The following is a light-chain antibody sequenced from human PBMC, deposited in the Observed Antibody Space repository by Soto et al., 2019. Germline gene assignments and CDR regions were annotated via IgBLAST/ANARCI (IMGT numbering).Light chain of an antibody. CDR3: QQYNCYPGT. Sequence: DIQMTQSPSTLSASVGDRVTITCRASQSISSWLAWYQQKPGKAPKLLIYDASSLESGVPSRFSGSESGTEFTLTISSLQPDDFATYYCQQYNCYPGTVGEGTKVEIK. CDR2: DAS. V-gene: IGKV1-5*01. J-gene: IGKJ1*01. CDR1: QSISSW.